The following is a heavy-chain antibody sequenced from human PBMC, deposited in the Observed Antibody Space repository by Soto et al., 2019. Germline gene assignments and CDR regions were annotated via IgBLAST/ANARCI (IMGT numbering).Heavy chain of an antibody. Sequence: GGSLRLSCAASGFIFSNYGMSWVRQAPGKGLEWVSAISDAGETFHADSVRGRFTISRDTSKNTLYLQMNSLRAEDTALYYCAKGPWLVPPSPLRIWGQGKMVTVSS. CDR2: ISDAGET. CDR3: AKGPWLVPPSPLRI. V-gene: IGHV3-23*01. D-gene: IGHD6-19*01. CDR1: GFIFSNYG. J-gene: IGHJ3*02.